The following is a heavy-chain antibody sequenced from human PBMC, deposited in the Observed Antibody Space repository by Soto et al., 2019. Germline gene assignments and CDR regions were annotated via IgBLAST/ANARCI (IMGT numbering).Heavy chain of an antibody. D-gene: IGHD2-15*01. CDR2: IYTGGST. Sequence: PGGSLRLSCAASGFTVSSNYMSWVRQAPGKGLDWVSVIYTGGSTYYADSVKGRFTISRDNSKNTLYLQMNSLRAEDTAVYYCASGYCSGGSCYPYYFDYWGQGILVTVSS. V-gene: IGHV3-66*01. J-gene: IGHJ4*02. CDR1: GFTVSSNY. CDR3: ASGYCSGGSCYPYYFDY.